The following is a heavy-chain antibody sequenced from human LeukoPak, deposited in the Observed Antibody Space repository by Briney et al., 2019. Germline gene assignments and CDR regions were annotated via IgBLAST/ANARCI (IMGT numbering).Heavy chain of an antibody. Sequence: PSETLSLTCTVSGGSISSGHYYWSWIRQHPGKGLEWIGYIFYSGATYYDPSLKSRVTISVDTSKNQFSLKVTSVTAADTAVYYCARTLGDSRFDPRGQGTLVTVSS. V-gene: IGHV4-31*03. CDR2: IFYSGAT. J-gene: IGHJ5*02. CDR3: ARTLGDSRFDP. D-gene: IGHD2-21*01. CDR1: GGSISSGHYY.